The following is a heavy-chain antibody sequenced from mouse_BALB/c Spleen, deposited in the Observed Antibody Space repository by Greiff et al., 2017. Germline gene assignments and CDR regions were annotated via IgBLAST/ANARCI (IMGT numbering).Heavy chain of an antibody. CDR3: AREGYDGGFAY. CDR1: GYSITSDYA. J-gene: IGHJ3*01. CDR2: ISYSGST. V-gene: IGHV3-2*02. Sequence: EVQLKESGPGLVKPSQSLSLTCTVTGYSITSDYAWNWIRQFPGNKLEWMGYISYSGSTSYNPSLKSRISITRDTSKNQFFLQLNSVTTEDTATYYCAREGYDGGFAYWGQGTLVTVSA. D-gene: IGHD2-14*01.